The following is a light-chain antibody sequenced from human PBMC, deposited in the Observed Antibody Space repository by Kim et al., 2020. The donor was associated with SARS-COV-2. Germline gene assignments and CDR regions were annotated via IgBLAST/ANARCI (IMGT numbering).Light chain of an antibody. J-gene: IGKJ1*01. CDR3: QQYDTSRT. CDR2: DAS. V-gene: IGKV3-20*01. CDR1: QSVSSTY. Sequence: VLPQSPGTLSLSPGERATLSCRASQSVSSTYLAWYQQKPGQAPRLLMSDASTRATGIPDRYSGSGSETDFTLTISRLEPEDFAVYYCQQYDTSRTFGQGTKVDIK.